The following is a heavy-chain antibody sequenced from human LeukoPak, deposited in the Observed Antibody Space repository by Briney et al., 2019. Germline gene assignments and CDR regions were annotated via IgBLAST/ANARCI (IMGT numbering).Heavy chain of an antibody. V-gene: IGHV3-49*04. J-gene: IGHJ4*02. D-gene: IGHD1-26*01. CDR1: GFTFSSYS. CDR3: TRATGIVGATTYFDY. Sequence: GGSLRLSCAASGFTFSSYSMNWVRQAPGKGLEWVGFIRSEAYGGTTEYAASVKGRFTISRDDSKSIAYLQMNSLKTEDTAVYYCTRATGIVGATTYFDYWGQGTLVTVSS. CDR2: IRSEAYGGTT.